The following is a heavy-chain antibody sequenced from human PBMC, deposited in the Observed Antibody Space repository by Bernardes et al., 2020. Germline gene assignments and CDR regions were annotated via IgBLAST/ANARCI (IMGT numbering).Heavy chain of an antibody. V-gene: IGHV5-10-1*01. J-gene: IGHJ5*02. D-gene: IGHD2-15*01. CDR3: ARQENYCSGGNCYSRGWFDP. CDR1: GYSVTHYW. Sequence: GASPKISSTGSGYSVTHYWISWVRPIPGKGLEWMGRIDPSDSHTNYSPSFQGHVTISADNSISTAYLQWSSLKASDTAMYYCARQENYCSGGNCYSRGWFDPWGQGTLVTVSS. CDR2: IDPSDSHT.